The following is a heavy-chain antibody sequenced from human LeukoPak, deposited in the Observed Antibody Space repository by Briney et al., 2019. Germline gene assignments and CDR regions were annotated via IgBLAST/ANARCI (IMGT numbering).Heavy chain of an antibody. Sequence: SETLSLTCTVSGGSVGSSSSFWAWIRQPPGKGLEWIGNVYYSGSTHYNPSLKSRVTISLDMSKNQFSLRLTSVTAADTAMYYCARHGLYQDYGYWGQGTLVTVSS. CDR3: ARHGLYQDYGY. CDR2: VYYSGST. CDR1: GGSVGSSSSF. D-gene: IGHD3-16*01. V-gene: IGHV4-39*01. J-gene: IGHJ4*02.